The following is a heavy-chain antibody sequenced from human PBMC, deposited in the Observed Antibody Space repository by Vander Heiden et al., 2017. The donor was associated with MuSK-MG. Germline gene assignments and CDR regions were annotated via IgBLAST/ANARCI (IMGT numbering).Heavy chain of an antibody. CDR2: IYSGGST. V-gene: IGHV3-66*02. CDR1: GFTVSSNY. Sequence: EVQLVESGGGLVQPGGSLRLSCAASGFTVSSNYMSWVRQAPGKGLEWVSVIYSGGSTYYADSVKGRFTISRDNSKNTLYLQMNSLRAEDTAVYYCAGCGDYNFWSGYFSWGQGTLVTVSS. J-gene: IGHJ5*02. D-gene: IGHD3-3*01. CDR3: AGCGDYNFWSGYFS.